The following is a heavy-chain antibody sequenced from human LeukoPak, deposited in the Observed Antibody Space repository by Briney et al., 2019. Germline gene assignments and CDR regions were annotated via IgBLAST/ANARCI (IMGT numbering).Heavy chain of an antibody. D-gene: IGHD1-26*01. J-gene: IGHJ4*02. CDR1: GFTFSSNW. V-gene: IGHV3-7*01. CDR3: ARDRATNS. Sequence: GGSLRLSCAASGFTFSSNWMSWVRQAPGKGLEWVANIKQDGSEKYYVDSVKGRFTISKENAKNSLYLQMNSLRPEDTAVYYWARDRATNSWAQGTLVTVSS. CDR2: IKQDGSEK.